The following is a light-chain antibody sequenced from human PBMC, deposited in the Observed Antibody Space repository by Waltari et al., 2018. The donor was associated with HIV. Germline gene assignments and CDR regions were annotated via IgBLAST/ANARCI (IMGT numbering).Light chain of an antibody. J-gene: IGLJ3*02. Sequence: QSVLTQPPSVSAAPGQKVTISCSGSSSKFGNDFVSWYQHLPGAAPKLLIYDNQRRPSGISDRFSGSKSGTSATLGITGLQTGDEAAYYCGTWDTSLGAGVCGGGTKLTVL. CDR3: GTWDTSLGAGV. CDR1: SSKFGNDF. CDR2: DNQ. V-gene: IGLV1-51*01.